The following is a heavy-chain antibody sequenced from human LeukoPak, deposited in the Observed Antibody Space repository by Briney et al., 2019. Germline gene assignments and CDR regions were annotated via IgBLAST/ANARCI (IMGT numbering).Heavy chain of an antibody. D-gene: IGHD3-22*01. CDR2: IYCSGST. J-gene: IGHJ3*02. CDR1: GGSISSSSYY. V-gene: IGHV4-39*02. Sequence: SETLSLTCTVSGGSISSSSYYWGWIRQPPGKGLEWIGSIYCSGSTYYNPSLKSRVTISVDTSKNQFSLKLSSVTAADTAVYYCAREFLITMIVRHDAFDIWGQGTMVTVSS. CDR3: AREFLITMIVRHDAFDI.